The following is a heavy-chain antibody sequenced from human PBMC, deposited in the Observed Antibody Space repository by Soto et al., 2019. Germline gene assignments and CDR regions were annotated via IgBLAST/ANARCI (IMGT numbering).Heavy chain of an antibody. CDR2: INPFDGSR. CDR3: SRVDPGETSPFDH. Sequence: PSMQVSCKASGYIFTSYYIHWVRQAPGQGLERMGWINPFDGSRMFAQSFQGRVTMTRDTSTSTVYMEVSSLRSEDTAVYYCSRVDPGETSPFDHWG. J-gene: IGHJ4*01. V-gene: IGHV1-46*03. D-gene: IGHD3-10*01. CDR1: GYIFTSYY.